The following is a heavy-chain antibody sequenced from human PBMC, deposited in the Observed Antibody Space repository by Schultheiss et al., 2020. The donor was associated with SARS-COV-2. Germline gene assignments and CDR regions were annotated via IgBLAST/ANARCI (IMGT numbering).Heavy chain of an antibody. V-gene: IGHV4-59*08. CDR3: ARHAPPTFGYSPPGVYFDY. CDR2: IYYSGST. CDR1: GGSFSGYY. D-gene: IGHD5-18*01. J-gene: IGHJ4*02. Sequence: SETLSLTCAVYGGSFSGYYWSWIRQPPGKGLEWIGYIYYSGSTNYNPSLKSRVTISVDTSKNQFSLKLSSVTAADTAVYYCARHAPPTFGYSPPGVYFDYWGQGTLVTVSS.